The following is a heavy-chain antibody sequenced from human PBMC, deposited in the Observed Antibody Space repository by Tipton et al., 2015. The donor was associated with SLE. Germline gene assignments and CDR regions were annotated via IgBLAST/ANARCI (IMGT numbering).Heavy chain of an antibody. V-gene: IGHV4-61*01. CDR3: ARGSYDSSGYHNWEFDY. D-gene: IGHD3-22*01. Sequence: TLSLTCTASGGSVSSCCYYWSWIRQPPGKGLEWIGYIYYSGSTKYNPSLKSRVTISLDTSKNQFSLKLSSVTAADTAVYYCARGSYDSSGYHNWEFDYWGQGTLVTVSS. CDR1: GGSVSSCCYY. J-gene: IGHJ4*02. CDR2: IYYSGST.